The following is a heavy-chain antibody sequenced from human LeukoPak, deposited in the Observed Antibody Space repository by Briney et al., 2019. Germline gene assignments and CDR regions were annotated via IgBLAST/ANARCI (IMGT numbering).Heavy chain of an antibody. J-gene: IGHJ4*02. D-gene: IGHD3-10*01. CDR3: ARGMTLGSAGFDY. Sequence: GGALRLSCAASGFRFSDYSMNWVRQAPGKGLEWVSSIRSRSDYIFYADSVRGRFTISRDNAKNSLHLQVHSLRVEDTAVYFCARGMTLGSAGFDYWGRGTLVTVAS. V-gene: IGHV3-21*01. CDR2: IRSRSDYI. CDR1: GFRFSDYS.